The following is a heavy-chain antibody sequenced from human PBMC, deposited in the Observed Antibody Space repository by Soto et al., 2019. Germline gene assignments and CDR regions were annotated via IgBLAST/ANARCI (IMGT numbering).Heavy chain of an antibody. CDR2: IIPLFGTA. V-gene: IGHV1-69*01. CDR1: GGTFSSYA. CDR3: ARGAHCSGGSCYSWWFDP. D-gene: IGHD2-15*01. Sequence: QVQLVQSGAEVKKPGSSVKVSCKASGGTFSSYAISWVRQAPGQGLEWMGGIIPLFGTANYAQKFQGRVTITADESTSTAYRELSRLRAEDTAVYYCARGAHCSGGSCYSWWFDPWGQGTLVTVSS. J-gene: IGHJ5*02.